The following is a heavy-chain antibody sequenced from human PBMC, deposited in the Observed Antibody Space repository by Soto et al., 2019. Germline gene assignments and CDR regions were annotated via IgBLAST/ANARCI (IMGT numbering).Heavy chain of an antibody. V-gene: IGHV3-21*01. J-gene: IGHJ6*02. CDR1: GFTFSSYS. CDR3: ARDIVVVPVAIVPSNNYYYYYGMDV. Sequence: PGGSLRLSCAASGFTFSSYSMNWVRQAPGKGLEWVSSISSSSSYIYYADSVKGRFTISRDNAKNSLYLQMNSLRAEDTAVYYCARDIVVVPVAIVPSNNYYYYYGMDVWGQGTTVTVS. D-gene: IGHD2-2*02. CDR2: ISSSSSYI.